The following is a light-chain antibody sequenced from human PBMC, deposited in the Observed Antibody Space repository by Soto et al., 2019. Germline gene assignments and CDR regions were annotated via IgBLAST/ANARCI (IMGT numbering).Light chain of an antibody. CDR3: CSYAGSSTSYV. CDR1: SSDVGSYNL. J-gene: IGLJ1*01. V-gene: IGLV2-23*02. Sequence: QSVLPQPASVSGSPGQSITISCTGTSSDVGSYNLVSWYQQHPGKAPKLMIYEVSKRPSGVSNRFSGSKSGNTASLTISGLQAEDEADYYCCSYAGSSTSYVFGNGTKVTVL. CDR2: EVS.